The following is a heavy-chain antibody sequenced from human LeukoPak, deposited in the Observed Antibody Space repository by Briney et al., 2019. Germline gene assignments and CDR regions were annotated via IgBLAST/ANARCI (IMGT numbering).Heavy chain of an antibody. CDR1: GFTFSSYA. J-gene: IGHJ4*02. D-gene: IGHD3-10*01. Sequence: GGSLRLSCAASGFTFSSYAMHWVRQAPGKGLEYVSAISSNGGSTYYANSVKGRFTISRDNSKNTLYLQMGSLRAEDMAVYYCRCVTITIDYWGQGTLVTVSS. CDR3: RCVTITIDY. V-gene: IGHV3-64*01. CDR2: ISSNGGST.